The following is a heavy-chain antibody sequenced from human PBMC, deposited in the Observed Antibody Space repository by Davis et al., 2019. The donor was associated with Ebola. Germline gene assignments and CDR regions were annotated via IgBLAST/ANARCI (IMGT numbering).Heavy chain of an antibody. J-gene: IGHJ4*02. D-gene: IGHD4-17*01. CDR1: GFTFSSYS. CDR3: AKYGHYGDYEVEVGDYFDY. CDR2: ISSSSSYI. V-gene: IGHV3-21*04. Sequence: GESLKISCAASGFTFSSYSMNWVRQAPGKGLEWVSSISSSSSYIYYADSVKGRFTISRDNSKNSLYLQMNSLRTEDTALYYCAKYGHYGDYEVEVGDYFDYWGQGTLVTVSS.